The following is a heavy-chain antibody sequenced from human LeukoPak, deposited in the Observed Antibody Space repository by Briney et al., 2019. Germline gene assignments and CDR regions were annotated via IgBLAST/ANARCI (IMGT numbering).Heavy chain of an antibody. D-gene: IGHD2-8*01. CDR1: GYTFTSYG. CDR2: ISAYNGNT. V-gene: IGHV1-18*01. Sequence: GASVKVSCKASGYTFTSYGISWVRQAPGQGLEWMGWISAYNGNTNYAQKLQGRVTMTTDTSTSTAYMELRSLRSDDTAVYYCARDSIVLMVYAMPNWFDPWGQGTLVTASS. CDR3: ARDSIVLMVYAMPNWFDP. J-gene: IGHJ5*02.